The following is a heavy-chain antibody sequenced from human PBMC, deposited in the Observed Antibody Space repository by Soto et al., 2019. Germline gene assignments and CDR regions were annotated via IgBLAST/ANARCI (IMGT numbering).Heavy chain of an antibody. J-gene: IGHJ4*02. CDR2: ISGSGGST. V-gene: IGHV3-23*01. CDR3: AKVGDASGYYYDFDY. D-gene: IGHD3-22*01. Sequence: GGSLRLSCAASGFTFSTYAMSWVRQAPGKGLEWVSAISGSGGSTNYADSVRGRFTTSRDNSKNTLYLQMNRLRAEDTAVYYCAKVGDASGYYYDFDYWGQGTLVTVSS. CDR1: GFTFSTYA.